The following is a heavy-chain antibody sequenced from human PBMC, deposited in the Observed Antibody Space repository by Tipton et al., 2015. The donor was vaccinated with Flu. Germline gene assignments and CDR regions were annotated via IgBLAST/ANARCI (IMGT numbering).Heavy chain of an antibody. CDR1: GGSISSYY. CDR3: ARLSPGGGDCYNSGVSDY. Sequence: TLSLTCTVSGGSISSYYWSWIRQPPGKGLEWIGYIYYSGSTNYNPSLKSRVTISVDTSKNQFSLKLSSVTAADTAVYYCARLSPGGGDCYNSGVSDYWGQGTLFTVSS. D-gene: IGHD5-24*01. J-gene: IGHJ4*02. V-gene: IGHV4-59*08. CDR2: IYYSGST.